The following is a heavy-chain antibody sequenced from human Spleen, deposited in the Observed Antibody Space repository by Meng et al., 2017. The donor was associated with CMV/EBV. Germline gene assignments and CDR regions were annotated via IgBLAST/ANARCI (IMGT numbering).Heavy chain of an antibody. J-gene: IGHJ4*02. D-gene: IGHD4-23*01. CDR3: AKDFKVPSDYGGPFDY. V-gene: IGHV3-30*02. CDR1: GFTLSSYG. Sequence: GFTLSSYGMNWGRQAPGKGLEWVAFIRYDGSNKYYADSVKGRFTISRDNSKNTLYLQMNSLRAEDTAVYYCAKDFKVPSDYGGPFDYWGQGTLVTVSS. CDR2: IRYDGSNK.